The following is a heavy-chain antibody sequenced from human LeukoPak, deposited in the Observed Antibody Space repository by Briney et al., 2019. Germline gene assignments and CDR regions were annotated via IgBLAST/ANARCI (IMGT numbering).Heavy chain of an antibody. CDR3: AGSDTTGYIPREWDYWYFDL. CDR1: GFTFTTYS. CDR2: ISSGSSAI. V-gene: IGHV3-21*01. D-gene: IGHD1-1*01. Sequence: GGSLRLSCAASGFTFTTYSMTWVRQAPGKGLEWVSIISSGSSAIFSADPLKGRFTISRDNSKNTLYLQMNSLRAEDTAVYYCAGSDTTGYIPREWDYWYFDLWGRGTLVTVSS. J-gene: IGHJ2*01.